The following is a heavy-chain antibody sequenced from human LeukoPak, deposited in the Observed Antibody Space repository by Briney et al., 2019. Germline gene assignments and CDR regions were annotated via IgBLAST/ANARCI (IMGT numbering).Heavy chain of an antibody. V-gene: IGHV4-31*02. CDR1: GGSVSSADDY. CDR2: IYDGGST. CDR3: ARGAGGDCADF. Sequence: SETLSLTCSVSGGSVSSADDYWSWIRQHPGKGLEWFGFIYDGGSTSYKASLKSRATISVDSSKNQFYLKLSGVTAADTAVYYCARGAGGDCADFWGQGTLVTVSS. J-gene: IGHJ4*02. D-gene: IGHD2-21*02.